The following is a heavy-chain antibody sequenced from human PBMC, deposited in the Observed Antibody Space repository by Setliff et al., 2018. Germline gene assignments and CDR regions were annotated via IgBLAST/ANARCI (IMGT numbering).Heavy chain of an antibody. D-gene: IGHD1-7*01. CDR1: GYTSINYG. CDR2: ISPYSGNT. CDR3: ARYITGTTPADY. Sequence: ASVKVSCKASGYTSINYGISWVRQAPGQGLEWLGSISPYSGNTNYPQWLQGRVTMTTDTSTSTAYMELRSLRSDDTAVYYCARYITGTTPADYWGQGTLVTVSS. J-gene: IGHJ4*02. V-gene: IGHV1-18*01.